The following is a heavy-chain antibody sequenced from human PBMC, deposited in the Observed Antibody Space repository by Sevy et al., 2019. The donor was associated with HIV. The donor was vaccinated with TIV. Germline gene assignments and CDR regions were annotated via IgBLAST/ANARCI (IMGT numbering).Heavy chain of an antibody. Sequence: GGSLRLSCAASEFTFNNYAMSWVRQAPGKGLEWLSGISGSDGGTYYAYSVKGRFTISRDNSKNTVYLQMSSLTVADTAVYYCAKGRGGSYYSGLDVWGQGTTVTVSS. CDR3: AKGRGGSYYSGLDV. D-gene: IGHD1-26*01. J-gene: IGHJ6*02. CDR2: ISGSDGGT. CDR1: EFTFNNYA. V-gene: IGHV3-23*01.